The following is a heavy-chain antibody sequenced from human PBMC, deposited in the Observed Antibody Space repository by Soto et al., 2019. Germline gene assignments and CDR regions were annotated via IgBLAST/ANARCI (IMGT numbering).Heavy chain of an antibody. Sequence: SETLSRTCTVSGGSISSDDYYWSWSRQPPGKGLEWIGYVYYSGSTYYNPSLKSRVSISVDTSKNQFSLKLSSVTAADTAEYYCATVSRTVSYYYCGMDVWGQGTTVTVSS. V-gene: IGHV4-30-4*01. CDR3: ATVSRTVSYYYCGMDV. CDR1: GGSISSDDYY. J-gene: IGHJ6*02. D-gene: IGHD3-16*01. CDR2: VYYSGST.